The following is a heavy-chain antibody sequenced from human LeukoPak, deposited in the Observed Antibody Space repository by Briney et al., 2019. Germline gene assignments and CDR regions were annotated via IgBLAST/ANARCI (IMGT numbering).Heavy chain of an antibody. Sequence: ASVKVSCKASGYTFTGYYMPWVRQAPGQGLEWMGWINPNSGGTNYAQKFQGRVTMTRDTSISTAYMELRRLTSDDTAVYYCARGRGTTSSNFDYWGQGTLVTVSS. CDR2: INPNSGGT. J-gene: IGHJ4*02. V-gene: IGHV1-2*02. CDR3: ARGRGTTSSNFDY. D-gene: IGHD2-2*01. CDR1: GYTFTGYY.